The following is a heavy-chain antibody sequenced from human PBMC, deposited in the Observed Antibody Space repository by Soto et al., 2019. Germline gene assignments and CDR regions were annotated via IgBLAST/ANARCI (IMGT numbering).Heavy chain of an antibody. CDR2: IYWDDDK. CDR3: ARIQRSSGYERLGYFDY. CDR1: GFSLSTSGLC. Sequence: SGPTLFNPTHTLPLPCTFSGFSLSTSGLCVSWRSHPAGKTLEWLALIYWDDDKYYSTSLKTRLTISKDTSKNQVVLTMTNMDPVDTATYYCARIQRSSGYERLGYFDYWGRGTMVAVSS. D-gene: IGHD3-22*01. J-gene: IGHJ4*02. V-gene: IGHV2-70*01.